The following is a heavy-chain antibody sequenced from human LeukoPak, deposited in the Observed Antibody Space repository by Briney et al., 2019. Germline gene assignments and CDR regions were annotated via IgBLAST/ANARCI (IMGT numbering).Heavy chain of an antibody. Sequence: GGSLRLSCAASGFTFSSYWMSWVRQAPGKGLEWVANMNQDGSVKYYVDSVKGRFTISRDNAKNSVYLQMNSLRVEDTAVYYCARDAVRFLEWLTTYYMDVWGKGTTVIVSS. CDR1: GFTFSSYW. D-gene: IGHD3-3*01. CDR2: MNQDGSVK. J-gene: IGHJ6*03. V-gene: IGHV3-7*01. CDR3: ARDAVRFLEWLTTYYMDV.